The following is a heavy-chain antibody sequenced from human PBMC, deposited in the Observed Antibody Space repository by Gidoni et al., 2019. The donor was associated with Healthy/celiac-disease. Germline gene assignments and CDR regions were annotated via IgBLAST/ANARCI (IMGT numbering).Heavy chain of an antibody. D-gene: IGHD1-26*01. Sequence: QVQLVQSGAAVKTTGASVKVSCKASGYTFTSYGISWVRQAPGQGLEWMGWISAYNGNTNYAQNLQCRVTMTTDTSPSTAYMELRSLRSDDTAVYYCARVLSGAFDYWVQGTLVTVSS. CDR3: ARVLSGAFDY. CDR2: ISAYNGNT. V-gene: IGHV1-18*01. J-gene: IGHJ4*02. CDR1: GYTFTSYG.